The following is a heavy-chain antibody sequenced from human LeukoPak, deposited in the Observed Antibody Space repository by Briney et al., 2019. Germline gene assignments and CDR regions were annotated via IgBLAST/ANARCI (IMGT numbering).Heavy chain of an antibody. Sequence: GGSLRLSCVASGFTFSNYWMHWVRQAPGKGLVWVSRVNTDESRTNYADSVKGRFTISRDNAKNTVYLQMNSLRAEDTAVYYCARGASGSYYVDYWGQGILVTVSS. CDR3: ARGASGSYYVDY. CDR1: GFTFSNYW. CDR2: VNTDESRT. D-gene: IGHD1-26*01. V-gene: IGHV3-74*01. J-gene: IGHJ4*02.